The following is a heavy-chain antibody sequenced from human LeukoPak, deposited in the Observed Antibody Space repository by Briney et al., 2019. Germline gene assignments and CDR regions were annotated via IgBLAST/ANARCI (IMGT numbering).Heavy chain of an antibody. J-gene: IGHJ4*02. CDR3: AITLRYFDWLLSYIDY. Sequence: SVKVSCKASGGTFSSYAISWVRQAPGQGLEWMGGIIPIFGTANYAQKSQGRVTITADKSTSTAYMELSSLRSEDTAVYYCAITLRYFDWLLSYIDYWGQGTLVTVSS. V-gene: IGHV1-69*06. CDR2: IIPIFGTA. CDR1: GGTFSSYA. D-gene: IGHD3-9*01.